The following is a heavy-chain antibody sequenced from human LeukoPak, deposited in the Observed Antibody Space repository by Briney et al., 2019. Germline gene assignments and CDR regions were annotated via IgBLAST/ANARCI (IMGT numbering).Heavy chain of an antibody. D-gene: IGHD2-2*01. V-gene: IGHV3-48*04. CDR2: ISSGGTTI. Sequence: GGSLRLPCAVSGFTSSVYGMNWVRQAPGKGLEWLSHISSGGTTIYYADSVKGRFTVSRDNVENSLFLQMNSLRVDDTAVYYCVRDFEVPAAAPDYYYFYYMDVWGTGTTVTVSS. CDR3: VRDFEVPAAAPDYYYFYYMDV. J-gene: IGHJ6*03. CDR1: GFTSSVYG.